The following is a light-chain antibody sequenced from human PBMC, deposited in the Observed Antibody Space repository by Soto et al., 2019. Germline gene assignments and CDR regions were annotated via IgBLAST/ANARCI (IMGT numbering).Light chain of an antibody. CDR2: EGS. J-gene: IGLJ2*01. V-gene: IGLV2-23*01. CDR3: CSYAGSSTLV. Sequence: QSALTQPASVSGSPGPSITISCTGTSSDVGSYNLVSWYQQHPAKAPKLMIYEGSKRLSGVSNRFSGSKSGNTAALTISGLQAEDEADYYCCSYAGSSTLVFGGGTKLTVL. CDR1: SSDVGSYNL.